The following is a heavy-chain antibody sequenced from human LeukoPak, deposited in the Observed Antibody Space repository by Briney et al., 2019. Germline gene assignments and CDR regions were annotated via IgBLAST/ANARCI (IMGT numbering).Heavy chain of an antibody. D-gene: IGHD6-19*01. V-gene: IGHV4-39*07. CDR2: IYYSGST. CDR3: AGDPGASGWYSDNWFDP. J-gene: IGHJ5*02. CDR1: GGSISSSSYY. Sequence: SETLSLTCTVSGGSISSSSYYWGWIRQPPGKGLEWIGSIYYSGSTYYNPSLKSRVTISVDTSKNQFSLKLSSVTAADTAVYYCAGDPGASGWYSDNWFDPWGQGTLVTVSS.